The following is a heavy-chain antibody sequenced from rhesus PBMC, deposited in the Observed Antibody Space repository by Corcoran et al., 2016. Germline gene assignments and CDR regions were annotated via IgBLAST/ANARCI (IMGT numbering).Heavy chain of an antibody. CDR3: ARDRTPISIDY. CDR1: GFIFSDYY. V-gene: IGHV3-59*01. Sequence: EVQLVESGGGLAKPGGSLRLSCAASGFIFSDYYMHWGRQASGKGLEWVSRISKCGGRPVYAVSVKSTFTISRETAKNTLYLQMDSLRAEDTAVYYCARDRTPISIDYWGQGVLVTVSS. D-gene: IGHD3-40*01. CDR2: ISKCGGRP. J-gene: IGHJ4*01.